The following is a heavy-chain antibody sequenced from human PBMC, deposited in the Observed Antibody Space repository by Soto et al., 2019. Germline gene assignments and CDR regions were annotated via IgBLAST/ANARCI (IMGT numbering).Heavy chain of an antibody. CDR3: ARAWGYFGDY. Sequence: QVQLVQSGADVKKPGASVKVSCKASGFTLTSYDISWLRQAPGQGLEWMGWISGYNGNRNYTQKLQGRVTMTKATSRITADMELRSLRSDDTAVYYCARAWGYFGDYWGQARMVTVSS. V-gene: IGHV1-18*01. D-gene: IGHD2-15*01. J-gene: IGHJ4*02. CDR1: GFTLTSYD. CDR2: ISGYNGNR.